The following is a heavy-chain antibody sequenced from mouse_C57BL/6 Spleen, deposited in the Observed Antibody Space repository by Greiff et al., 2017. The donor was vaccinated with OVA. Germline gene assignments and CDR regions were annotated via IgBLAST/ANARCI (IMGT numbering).Heavy chain of an antibody. Sequence: QVQLQQPGAELVKPGASVKLSCKASGYTFTDYEMHWVKQTPVHGLEWIGAIDPETGGTAYNQKFKGKAILTADKSSSTAYMELRSLTSEDSAVYYCTRSLPYSNYVYFDYWGQGTTLTVSS. CDR3: TRSLPYSNYVYFDY. V-gene: IGHV1-15*01. D-gene: IGHD2-5*01. CDR2: IDPETGGT. J-gene: IGHJ2*01. CDR1: GYTFTDYE.